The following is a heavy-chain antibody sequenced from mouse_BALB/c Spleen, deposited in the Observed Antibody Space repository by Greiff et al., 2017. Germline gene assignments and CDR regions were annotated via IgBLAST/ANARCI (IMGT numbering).Heavy chain of an antibody. V-gene: IGHV1-9*01. J-gene: IGHJ3*01. CDR1: GYTFSSYW. CDR2: ILPGSGST. Sequence: QVQLQQSGAELMKPGASVKISCKATGYTFSSYWIEWVKQRPGHGLEWIGEILPGSGSTNYNEKFKGKATFTADTSSTTAYMQLSSLTSEDSAVYYCARKARYMRGFAYWGQGTLVTVSA. CDR3: ARKARYMRGFAY. D-gene: IGHD1-3*01.